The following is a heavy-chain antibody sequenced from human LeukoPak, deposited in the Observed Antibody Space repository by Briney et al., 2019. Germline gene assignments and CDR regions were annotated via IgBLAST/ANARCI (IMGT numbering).Heavy chain of an antibody. V-gene: IGHV3-11*04. J-gene: IGHJ5*02. CDR3: AKDPYYGLLEDWFDP. CDR1: GFTFSDYY. D-gene: IGHD3-10*01. CDR2: ISSSGSTI. Sequence: PGGSLRLSCAASGFTFSDYYMSWIRQAPGKGLEWVSYISSSGSTIYYADSVKGRFTISRDNAKNSLYLQMNSLRAEDTAVYYCAKDPYYGLLEDWFDPWGQGTLVTVSS.